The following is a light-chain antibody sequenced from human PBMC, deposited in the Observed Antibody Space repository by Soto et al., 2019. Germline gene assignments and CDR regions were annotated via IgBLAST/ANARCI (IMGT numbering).Light chain of an antibody. CDR3: NSYTSASFYV. V-gene: IGLV2-14*01. CDR1: TSDIAGYNY. CDR2: EVT. Sequence: QSALAQPASVSGSPGQSITISCTGTTSDIAGYNYVSWCQQHPGKAPKLLIYEVTSRASGVSHRFSVSKSGNTASLTISGLQAEDEAEYYCNSYTSASFYVFGTGTKVTVL. J-gene: IGLJ1*01.